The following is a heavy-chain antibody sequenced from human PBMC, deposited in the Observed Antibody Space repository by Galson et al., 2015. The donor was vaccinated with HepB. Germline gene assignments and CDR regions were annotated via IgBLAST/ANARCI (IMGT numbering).Heavy chain of an antibody. CDR1: GFTFGSSS. D-gene: IGHD2-21*02. V-gene: IGHV3-23*01. CDR2: ITPSADRT. Sequence: SLRLSCAGSGFTFGSSSMTWVRQAPGKGLDWVSAITPSADRTFYADSVRGRFTISRDDSRSTLYLQMNSLRAEDTAVYFCAKGDWMDVWGQGTTVTVSS. J-gene: IGHJ6*02. CDR3: AKGDWMDV.